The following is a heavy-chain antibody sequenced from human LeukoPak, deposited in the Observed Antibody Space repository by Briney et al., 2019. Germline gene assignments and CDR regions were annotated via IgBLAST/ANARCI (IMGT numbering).Heavy chain of an antibody. CDR3: ARSLEDYYYYYGMDV. CDR1: GFTFSSYW. CDR2: INSDGSST. V-gene: IGHV3-74*01. D-gene: IGHD1-26*01. J-gene: IGHJ6*02. Sequence: GGSLRLSCAASGFTFSSYWMHWVRQAPGKGLVWVSRINSDGSSTSYADSVKGRFTISRGNAKNTLYLQMNSLRAEDTAVYYCARSLEDYYYYYGMDVWGQGTTVTVSS.